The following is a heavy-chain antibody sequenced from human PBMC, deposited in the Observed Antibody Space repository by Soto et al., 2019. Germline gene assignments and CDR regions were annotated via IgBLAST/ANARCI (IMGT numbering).Heavy chain of an antibody. CDR1: GYSFTSYW. V-gene: IGHV5-10-1*01. CDR2: IDPSDSYT. CDR3: ARLLGMYYYDSSGRNWFDP. D-gene: IGHD3-22*01. J-gene: IGHJ5*02. Sequence: GESLKISCKGSGYSFTSYWISWVRQMPGKGLEWMGRIDPSDSYTNYSPSFQGHVTISADKSISTAYLQWSSLKASDTAMYYCARLLGMYYYDSSGRNWFDPWGQGTLVPVSS.